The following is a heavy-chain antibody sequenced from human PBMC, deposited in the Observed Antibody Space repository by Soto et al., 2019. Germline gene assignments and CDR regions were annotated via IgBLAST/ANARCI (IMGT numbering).Heavy chain of an antibody. CDR1: GYTFTSYY. D-gene: IGHD6-6*01. CDR2: INPSGGST. V-gene: IGHV1-46*01. Sequence: QVQLVQSGAEVKKPGASVKVSCKASGYTFTSYYMHWVRQAPGQGLEWMGIINPSGGSTSYAQKFQGRVTMTRDPSTSTVYMELSSLRSEDTAVYYCARVRGSSWYYYYGMDVWSQGTTVTVSS. CDR3: ARVRGSSWYYYYGMDV. J-gene: IGHJ6*02.